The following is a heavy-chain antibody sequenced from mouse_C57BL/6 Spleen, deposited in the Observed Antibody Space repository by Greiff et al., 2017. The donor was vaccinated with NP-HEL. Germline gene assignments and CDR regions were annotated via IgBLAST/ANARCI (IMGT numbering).Heavy chain of an antibody. Sequence: DVQLVESGGGLVQPGGSLKLSCAASGFTFSDYYMYWVRQTPEKRLEWVAYISNGGGSTYYPDTVKGRFTISRDNGKNTLYLQMSRLKSEDTAMYYCARSNWPRYFDVWGTGTTVTVSS. CDR2: ISNGGGST. V-gene: IGHV5-12*01. J-gene: IGHJ1*03. CDR1: GFTFSDYY. D-gene: IGHD4-1*02. CDR3: ARSNWPRYFDV.